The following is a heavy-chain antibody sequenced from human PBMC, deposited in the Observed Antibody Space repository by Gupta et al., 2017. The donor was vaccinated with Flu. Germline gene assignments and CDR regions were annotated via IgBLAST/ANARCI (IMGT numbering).Heavy chain of an antibody. D-gene: IGHD2-2*01. J-gene: IGHJ5*02. Sequence: QVQLVQSGAEVKKPGSSVKVSCKASGGTFSSYTISWVRQAPGQGLEWMGRIIPILGIANYAQKFQGRVTITAEKSTSTAYMELSSLRSEDTAVYYCARDGGGYCSSTSCPSGLDPWGQGTLVTVSS. CDR3: ARDGGGYCSSTSCPSGLDP. V-gene: IGHV1-69*08. CDR2: IIPILGIA. CDR1: GGTFSSYT.